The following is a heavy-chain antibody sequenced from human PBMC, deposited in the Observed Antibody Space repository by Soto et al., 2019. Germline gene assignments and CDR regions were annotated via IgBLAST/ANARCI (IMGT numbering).Heavy chain of an antibody. Sequence: EVQLLESGGGLVQPGGSLRLSCVGSGFFFSSYTMTWVHQAPGKGLEWVSSFSATSENTYYADSVRGRFTISRDNSKNTLFLQMNSLTAEDTAMYYCAKARDQQWERLPVDYWGQGILVIVSS. V-gene: IGHV3-23*01. CDR2: FSATSENT. CDR3: AKARDQQWERLPVDY. CDR1: GFFFSSYT. D-gene: IGHD1-26*01. J-gene: IGHJ4*02.